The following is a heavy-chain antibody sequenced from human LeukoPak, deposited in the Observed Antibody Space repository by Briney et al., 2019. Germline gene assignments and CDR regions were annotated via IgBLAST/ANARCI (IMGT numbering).Heavy chain of an antibody. CDR1: GFTVSSNY. D-gene: IGHD6-13*01. Sequence: GGSLRLSCAASGFTVSSNYMSWVRQAPGKGLEWVSVIYSGGSTYYADSVKGRFTISRDNAKNSLYLQMNSLRAEDTAVYYCARDRLAAAGSIDAFDIWGQGTMVTVSS. CDR3: ARDRLAAAGSIDAFDI. CDR2: IYSGGST. V-gene: IGHV3-66*01. J-gene: IGHJ3*02.